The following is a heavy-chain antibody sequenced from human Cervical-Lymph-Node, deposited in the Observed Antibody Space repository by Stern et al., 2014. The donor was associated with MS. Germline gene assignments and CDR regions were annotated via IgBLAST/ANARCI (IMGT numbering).Heavy chain of an antibody. J-gene: IGHJ4*02. V-gene: IGHV3-33*01. CDR1: GFTFSSYG. CDR3: ARDRHDLGYCSGGSCYLPDY. D-gene: IGHD2-15*01. CDR2: IWYDGSNK. Sequence: VQLVASGGGVVQPGRSLRLSCAASGFTFSSYGMHWVRQAPGKGLEWVAVIWYDGSNKYYADSVNGRFTISRDNSKNTLYLQMNSLRAEDTAVYYCARDRHDLGYCSGGSCYLPDYWGQGTLVTVSS.